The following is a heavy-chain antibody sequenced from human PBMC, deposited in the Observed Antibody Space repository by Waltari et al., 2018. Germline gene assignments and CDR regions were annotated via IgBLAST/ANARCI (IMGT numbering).Heavy chain of an antibody. Sequence: EVQLVESGGGLVKPGGSLRLSCAASGFTFSSYSMNWVRQAPGKGLEWVSSISSSSSYIYYADSVKGRFTISGDNAKNSLYLQMNSLRAEDTAVYYCARDGVAAQPVWGQGTLVTVSS. D-gene: IGHD6-6*01. J-gene: IGHJ4*02. CDR1: GFTFSSYS. CDR3: ARDGVAAQPV. V-gene: IGHV3-21*01. CDR2: ISSSSSYI.